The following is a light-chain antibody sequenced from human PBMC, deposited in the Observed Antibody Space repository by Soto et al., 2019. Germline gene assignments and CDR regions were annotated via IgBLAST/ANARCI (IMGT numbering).Light chain of an antibody. J-gene: IGKJ4*01. CDR2: AAS. CDR3: QQVKSYPRT. V-gene: IGKV1-12*01. Sequence: DIQMAQSPSSVSASVGDRVTISCRASQGISIWLAWYQQKPGKAPKLLVYAASNLQRGVPSRFSGSGSGTHFTLTISSLQPEDFATYYCQQVKSYPRTFGGGTKVDIK. CDR1: QGISIW.